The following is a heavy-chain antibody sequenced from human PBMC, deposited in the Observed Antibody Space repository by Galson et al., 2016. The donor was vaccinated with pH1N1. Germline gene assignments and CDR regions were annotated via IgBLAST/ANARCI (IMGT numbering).Heavy chain of an antibody. Sequence: SLRLSCAASGFIFGDYWMSWVRQAPGKGLEWVAKINQDGSRKYYVDSMKGRCTISRDHAENSLSLQMNSLRVEDTALYYCATEDYYTSLYWGQGILVTVSS. V-gene: IGHV3-7*01. J-gene: IGHJ4*02. D-gene: IGHD1-26*01. CDR2: INQDGSRK. CDR3: ATEDYYTSLY. CDR1: GFIFGDYW.